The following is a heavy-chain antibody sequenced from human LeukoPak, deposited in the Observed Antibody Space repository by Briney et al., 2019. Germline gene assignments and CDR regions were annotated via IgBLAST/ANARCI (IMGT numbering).Heavy chain of an antibody. J-gene: IGHJ4*02. V-gene: IGHV4-34*01. CDR3: ATMVRGKDY. CDR1: GGSFSGYY. CDR2: INHSGST. Sequence: SETLSLTCAVYGGSFSGYYWSWIRQPPGKGLEWIGEINHSGSTNYNPSLKSRVTISVDTSKNQFSLKLSPVTAADTAVYYCATMVRGKDYWGQGTLVTVSS. D-gene: IGHD3-10*01.